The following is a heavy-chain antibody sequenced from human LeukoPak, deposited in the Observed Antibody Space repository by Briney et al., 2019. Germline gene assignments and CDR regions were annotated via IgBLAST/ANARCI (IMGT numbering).Heavy chain of an antibody. CDR3: ARGLLLWFGEFDGMDV. Sequence: PSETLSLTCTVSGGSISSGGYYWSWIRQHPGKGLEWIGYIYYSGSTYYNPSLKSRVTTSVDTSKNQFSLKLSSVAAADTAVYYCARGLLLWFGEFDGMDVWGQGTTVTASS. J-gene: IGHJ6*02. V-gene: IGHV4-31*03. D-gene: IGHD3-10*01. CDR1: GGSISSGGYY. CDR2: IYYSGST.